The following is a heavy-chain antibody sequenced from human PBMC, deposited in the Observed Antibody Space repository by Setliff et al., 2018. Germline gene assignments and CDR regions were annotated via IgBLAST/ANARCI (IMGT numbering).Heavy chain of an antibody. J-gene: IGHJ5*02. CDR2: INDSGNT. Sequence: PSETLSLTCAVYGGSFSTYYWIWIRQSPGKGLEWIGEINDSGNTNYNPSLKSRVTISIDTSKMQLSLELRSVTAADTAVYYCARGVYWYGTPSFDPWGQGTRVTVSS. V-gene: IGHV4-34*01. CDR1: GGSFSTYY. D-gene: IGHD1-26*01. CDR3: ARGVYWYGTPSFDP.